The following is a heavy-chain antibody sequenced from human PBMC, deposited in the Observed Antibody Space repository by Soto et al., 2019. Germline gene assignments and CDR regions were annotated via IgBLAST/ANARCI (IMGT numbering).Heavy chain of an antibody. Sequence: PSETLSLTCGFSGGTVASSHWSRWVPQSPGRGLEWIGNVYHTGDTNFNPSLQSRVTFSVDKSNNQFSLRLTSVTAADTAVYFCAREIVTAGGNNYFDPWGPGTLVTVSS. J-gene: IGHJ5*02. CDR3: AREIVTAGGNNYFDP. D-gene: IGHD2-21*02. V-gene: IGHV4-4*02. CDR1: GGTVASSHW. CDR2: VYHTGDT.